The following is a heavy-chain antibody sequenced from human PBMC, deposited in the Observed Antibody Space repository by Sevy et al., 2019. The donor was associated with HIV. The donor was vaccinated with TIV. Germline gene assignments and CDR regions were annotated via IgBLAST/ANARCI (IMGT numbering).Heavy chain of an antibody. CDR2: IIHILGIA. CDR1: GGTFSSYA. CDR3: ARVGGYCSSTSCRQYYFDY. D-gene: IGHD2-2*01. Sequence: ASVKVSCKASGGTFSSYAISWVRQAPGQGLEWMGGIIHILGIANYAQKFQGRVTITADKSTSTAYMELSSLRSEDTAVYYCARVGGYCSSTSCRQYYFDYWGQGTLVTVSS. J-gene: IGHJ4*02. V-gene: IGHV1-69*10.